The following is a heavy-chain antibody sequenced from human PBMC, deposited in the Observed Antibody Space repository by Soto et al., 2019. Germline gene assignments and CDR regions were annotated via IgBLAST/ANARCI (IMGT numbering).Heavy chain of an antibody. D-gene: IGHD3-10*01. J-gene: IGHJ4*02. CDR2: ISGLNGNT. CDR1: GYSFSTYG. Sequence: QVHLVQSGVEVKKPGASVKVSCKASGYSFSTYGISWVRQAPGQGREWMGWISGLNGNTNYAQNPPSRIPMNKDTATSTGELELRSLGFDDTAMYYCARDLFGEDGAGYFDYWGQGTLVTVSS. V-gene: IGHV1-18*01. CDR3: ARDLFGEDGAGYFDY.